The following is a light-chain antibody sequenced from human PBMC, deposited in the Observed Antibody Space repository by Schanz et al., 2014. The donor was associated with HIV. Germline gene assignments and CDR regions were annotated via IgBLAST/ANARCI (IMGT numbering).Light chain of an antibody. CDR1: QSVSNN. CDR3: QQYNTWPRT. CDR2: SAS. J-gene: IGKJ1*01. Sequence: TVMTQSPATLSVSPGERATLSCTASQSVSNNLAWYQQKLGQAPRLLIYSASTRVTGVPARFSGSGSGTEFTLTISSLQSEDFAVYYCQQYNTWPRTFGQGTRVEIK. V-gene: IGKV3-15*01.